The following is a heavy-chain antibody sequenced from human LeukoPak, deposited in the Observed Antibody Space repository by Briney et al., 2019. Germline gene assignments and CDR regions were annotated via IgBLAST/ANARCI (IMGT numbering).Heavy chain of an antibody. D-gene: IGHD3-10*01. V-gene: IGHV4-59*01. CDR3: ARCPSSNWFDP. Sequence: SETLSLTCTVSGGSISSYYWSWIRQPPGKGLEWIGYIYYSGSTNYNPSLKSRVTISVDTSKNQFSLRLSSVTAADTAVYYCARCPSSNWFDPWGQGTLVTVSS. CDR2: IYYSGST. CDR1: GGSISSYY. J-gene: IGHJ5*02.